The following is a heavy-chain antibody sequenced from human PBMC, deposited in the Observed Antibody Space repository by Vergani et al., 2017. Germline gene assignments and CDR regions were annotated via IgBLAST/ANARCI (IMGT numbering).Heavy chain of an antibody. Sequence: QVQLQESGPGLVKPSQTLSLTCTVSGGSISSGGYYWSWIRHHPGKGLEWIGYIYYSGSTYYNPSLKSRVTISVDTSKNQFSLKLSSVTAADTAVYYCAVLHYDFWSGYYRKNWFDPWGQGTLVTVSS. CDR3: AVLHYDFWSGYYRKNWFDP. D-gene: IGHD3-3*01. CDR2: IYYSGST. J-gene: IGHJ5*02. V-gene: IGHV4-31*03. CDR1: GGSISSGGYY.